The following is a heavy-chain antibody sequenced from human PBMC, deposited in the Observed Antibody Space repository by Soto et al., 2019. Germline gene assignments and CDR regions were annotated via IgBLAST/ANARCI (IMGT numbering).Heavy chain of an antibody. Sequence: GGSLRLSCAASGFTFSSYSLNWVRQAPGKGLEWVSYISSSGSIMYYADSVKGRFTISRDNAQNSLYLQMNSLRDEDTAVYYCARDLDWAFDNWGQGTLVTVSS. J-gene: IGHJ4*01. D-gene: IGHD3-9*01. CDR2: ISSSGSIM. CDR3: ARDLDWAFDN. CDR1: GFTFSSYS. V-gene: IGHV3-48*02.